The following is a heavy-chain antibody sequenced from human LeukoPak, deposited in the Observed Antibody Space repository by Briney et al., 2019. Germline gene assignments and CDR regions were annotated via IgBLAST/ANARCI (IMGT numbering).Heavy chain of an antibody. CDR3: ARRVAAAGKGGIDY. D-gene: IGHD6-13*01. CDR2: ISAYNGNT. V-gene: IGHV1-18*01. J-gene: IGHJ4*02. Sequence: ASVKVSCKASGYTFTSYGISWVRQAPGQGLEWMGWISAYNGNTNYAQKLQGRVTMTTDTSTSTAYMELRSLRSYDTAVYYCARRVAAAGKGGIDYWGQGTLVTVSS. CDR1: GYTFTSYG.